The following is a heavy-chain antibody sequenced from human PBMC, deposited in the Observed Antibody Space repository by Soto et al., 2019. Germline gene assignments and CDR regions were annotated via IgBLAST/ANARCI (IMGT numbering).Heavy chain of an antibody. CDR2: ISSGSSYI. CDR1: GFTFGGYT. CDR3: ARDILSGGAYPDS. Sequence: GSLRLSCAASGFTFGGYTMNWVRQAPGKGLEWISSISSGSSYIYYAGSVKGRFTISRDNARNSLFLEMKSLRADDTAVYYCARDILSGGAYPDSWGQGTKVTVSS. D-gene: IGHD3-10*01. J-gene: IGHJ5*01. V-gene: IGHV3-21*01.